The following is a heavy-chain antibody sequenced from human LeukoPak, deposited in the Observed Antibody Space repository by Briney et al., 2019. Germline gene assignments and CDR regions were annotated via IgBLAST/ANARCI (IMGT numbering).Heavy chain of an antibody. CDR1: GFTVSSNY. CDR2: IYSGGST. V-gene: IGHV3-53*01. D-gene: IGHD3-22*01. CDR3: ARDRVYYYDSSGYHYYCGMDV. Sequence: GGSLRLSCAASGFTVSSNYMSWVRQAPGKGLEWVSVIYSGGSTYYADSVKGRFTISRDNSKNTLYLQMNSLRAEDTAVYYCARDRVYYYDSSGYHYYCGMDVWGQGTTVTVSS. J-gene: IGHJ6*02.